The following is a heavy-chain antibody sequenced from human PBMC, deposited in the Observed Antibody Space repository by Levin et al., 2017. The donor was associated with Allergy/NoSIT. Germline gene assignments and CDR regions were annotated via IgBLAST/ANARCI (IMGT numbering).Heavy chain of an antibody. D-gene: IGHD2-8*01. CDR1: GITLSGYW. CDR3: ARGRRAGVIDYYYMDV. Sequence: SCAASGITLSGYWMHWVRLAPGKGPVWVSRIDTAGTTTNYADSVKGRFTISRDNAKNTLYLQMNTLRAEDTAVYYCARGRRAGVIDYYYMDVWGKGTTVTVSS. V-gene: IGHV3-74*01. J-gene: IGHJ6*03. CDR2: IDTAGTTT.